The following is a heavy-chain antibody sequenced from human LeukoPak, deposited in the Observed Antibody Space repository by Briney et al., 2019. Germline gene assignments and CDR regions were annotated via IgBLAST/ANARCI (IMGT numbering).Heavy chain of an antibody. D-gene: IGHD3-22*01. Sequence: QPGGSLRLSCAASGFTFSSYWMSWVRQAPGKGLEWVANIKQDGSEKYYVDSVKGRFPISRDNAKNTLNLQMNSLRAEDTAVYYCARDLGQYYDTSDNWFDPWGQGTLVTVSS. CDR3: ARDLGQYYDTSDNWFDP. CDR2: IKQDGSEK. V-gene: IGHV3-7*01. J-gene: IGHJ5*02. CDR1: GFTFSSYW.